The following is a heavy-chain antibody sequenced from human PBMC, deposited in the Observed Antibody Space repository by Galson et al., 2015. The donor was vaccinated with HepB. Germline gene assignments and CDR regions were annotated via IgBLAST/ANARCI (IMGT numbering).Heavy chain of an antibody. J-gene: IGHJ5*02. CDR3: ARGQKRRDYHSGSYNWFDP. CDR1: GGSFSGYY. D-gene: IGHD1-26*01. CDR2: INHSGST. V-gene: IGHV4-34*01. Sequence: ETLSLTCTVYGGSFSGYYWSWIRQPPGKGLEWIGEINHSGSTNYNPSLKSRVTISVDTSKNRFSLKLSSVTAADTAVYYCARGQKRRDYHSGSYNWFDPWGQGTLVTVSS.